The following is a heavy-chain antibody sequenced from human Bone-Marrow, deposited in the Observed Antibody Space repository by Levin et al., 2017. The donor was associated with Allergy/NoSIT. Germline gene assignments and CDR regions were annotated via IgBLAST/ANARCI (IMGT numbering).Heavy chain of an antibody. J-gene: IGHJ4*02. CDR1: GFTFDDYT. D-gene: IGHD4/OR15-4a*01. Sequence: GESLKISCAASGFTFDDYTMHWVRQAPGKGLEWVSLISWDGANGFYADSVKGRFTISRDNSKNSLYLQMNNLRTEDTAFYYCALAGALGHYLDDWGQGTLVTVSS. CDR3: ALAGALGHYLDD. V-gene: IGHV3-43*01. CDR2: ISWDGANG.